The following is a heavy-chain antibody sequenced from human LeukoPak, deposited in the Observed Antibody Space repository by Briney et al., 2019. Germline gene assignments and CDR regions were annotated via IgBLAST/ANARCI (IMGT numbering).Heavy chain of an antibody. J-gene: IGHJ4*02. D-gene: IGHD3-22*01. CDR2: INPNSGGT. Sequence: ASVKVSCKASGYTFTGYYMHWVRQAPGQGLEWMGWINPNSGGTNYAQKFQGRVTMTRDTSISTAYMELSRLRSDDTAVYYCARDRSYDSSGYYNFDCWGQGTLVTVSS. V-gene: IGHV1-2*02. CDR1: GYTFTGYY. CDR3: ARDRSYDSSGYYNFDC.